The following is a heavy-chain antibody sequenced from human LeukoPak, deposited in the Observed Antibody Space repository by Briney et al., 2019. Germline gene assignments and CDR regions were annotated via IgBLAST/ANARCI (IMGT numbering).Heavy chain of an antibody. CDR1: GVSISSYY. J-gene: IGHJ5*02. V-gene: IGHV4-59*05. D-gene: IGHD5-24*01. Sequence: PSETLSLTCTVSGVSISSYYWSWIRQPPGKGLEWIGSICYSGSTFYNPSLKSRVTLSVDTSKNQFSLELSSVTAADTALYYCARTENYIPEDCFDPWGQGTLVTVSS. CDR3: ARTENYIPEDCFDP. CDR2: ICYSGST.